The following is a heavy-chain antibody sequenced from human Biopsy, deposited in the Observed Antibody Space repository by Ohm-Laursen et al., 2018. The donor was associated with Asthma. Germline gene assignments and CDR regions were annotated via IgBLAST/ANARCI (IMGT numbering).Heavy chain of an antibody. D-gene: IGHD3-22*01. CDR2: IFDSGST. J-gene: IGHJ3*02. CDR3: ARDKEYYYDSSGYYHHGGAYDI. V-gene: IGHV4-61*01. Sequence: SQTLSLTCTVSGASVSSASDYWSWIRQPPGKGLEWIGYIFDSGSTNYNPSLLGRVTISVDTSKNQFSLILYSVTPADTAVYYCARDKEYYYDSSGYYHHGGAYDIWGQGTMVTVAS. CDR1: GASVSSASDY.